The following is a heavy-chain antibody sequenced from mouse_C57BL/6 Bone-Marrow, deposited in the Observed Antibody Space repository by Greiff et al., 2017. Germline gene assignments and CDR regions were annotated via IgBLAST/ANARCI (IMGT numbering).Heavy chain of an antibody. CDR1: GYTFTSYW. V-gene: IGHV1-69*01. CDR3: ARTYGSAWFAY. J-gene: IGHJ3*01. D-gene: IGHD1-2*01. CDR2: IDPSDSYT. Sequence: VQLQQSVAELVMPGASVKLSCKASGYTFTSYWMHWVKQRPGQGLEWIGEIDPSDSYTNYNQKFKGKSTLTVDKSSSTAYMQLSSLTSEDSAVYFCARTYGSAWFAYWGQGTLVTVSA.